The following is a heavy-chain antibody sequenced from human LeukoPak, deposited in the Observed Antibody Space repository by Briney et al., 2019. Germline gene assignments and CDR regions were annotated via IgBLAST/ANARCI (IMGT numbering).Heavy chain of an antibody. Sequence: SETLSLTCIVSGGSISSHYWSWIRQPPGKGLEWIGYIYYSGSTNYNPSLKSRVTISVDTSKNQFSLKLSSVTAADTAMYYCARSTTYYDFWSGYRPQNYYFDYWGQGTLVTVSS. CDR2: IYYSGST. CDR1: GGSISSHY. CDR3: ARSTTYYDFWSGYRPQNYYFDY. D-gene: IGHD3-3*01. V-gene: IGHV4-59*11. J-gene: IGHJ4*02.